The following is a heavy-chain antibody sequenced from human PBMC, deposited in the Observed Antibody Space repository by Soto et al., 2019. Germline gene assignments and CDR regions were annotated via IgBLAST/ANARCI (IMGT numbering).Heavy chain of an antibody. D-gene: IGHD2-21*01. J-gene: IGHJ6*02. V-gene: IGHV4-31*03. CDR2: IFSGGST. CDR3: ARDRVFQV. CDR1: GGSISSGGHY. Sequence: SETLSLTCTVSGGSISSGGHYWSWIRQHPGKGLEWIGYIFSGGSTYYNPSLKSRVIISLDTSKNQFSLMLTSLTAADTAVYYSARDRVFQVWGQGTTVTVS.